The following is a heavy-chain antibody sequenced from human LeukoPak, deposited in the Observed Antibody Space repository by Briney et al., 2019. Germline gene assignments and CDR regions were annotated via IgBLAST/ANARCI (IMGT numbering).Heavy chain of an antibody. J-gene: IGHJ6*03. D-gene: IGHD3-16*02. CDR3: ARSDYVWGSYRKYYYYMDV. V-gene: IGHV4-4*02. Sequence: SETLSLTCAVSGGSISSSNWWSWVRQPPGKGLEWIGEIYHSGSTNYNPSLKSRVTISVDKSKNQFSLKLSSVTAADTAVYYCARSDYVWGSYRKYYYYMDVWGKGTTVTVSS. CDR1: GGSISSSNW. CDR2: IYHSGST.